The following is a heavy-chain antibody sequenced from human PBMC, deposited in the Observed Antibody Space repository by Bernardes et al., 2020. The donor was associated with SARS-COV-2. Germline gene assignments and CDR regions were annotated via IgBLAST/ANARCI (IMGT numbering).Heavy chain of an antibody. CDR3: ARGSKFVRGIAAAGNRIGY. Sequence: SETLSLTCAVYGGSFSGYYWSWIRQPPGKGLEWIGEINHSGSPNYNPSLKSRVTISVDTSKNQFFLKLNPVTAADPAVYYCARGSKFVRGIAAAGNRIGYWGQGTLVTVSS. V-gene: IGHV4-34*01. D-gene: IGHD6-13*01. CDR2: INHSGSP. J-gene: IGHJ4*02. CDR1: GGSFSGYY.